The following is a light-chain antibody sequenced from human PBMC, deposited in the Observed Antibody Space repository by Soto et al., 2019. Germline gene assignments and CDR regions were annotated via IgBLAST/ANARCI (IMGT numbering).Light chain of an antibody. CDR2: GAS. CDR3: QQYGRSTIT. V-gene: IGKV3-20*01. J-gene: IGKJ5*01. CDR1: QSVSSSY. Sequence: EIGLTQSPGTLSFSPGERATLSCRASQSVSSSYLAWYQQKSGQAPSRLIYGASSRATGIPDRFSGSGSGTDFSLTISRLDPEDFAVYYSQQYGRSTITFGQGKRLHIK.